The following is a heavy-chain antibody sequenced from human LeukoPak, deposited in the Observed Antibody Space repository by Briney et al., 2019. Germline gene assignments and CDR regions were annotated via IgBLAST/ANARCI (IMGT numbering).Heavy chain of an antibody. V-gene: IGHV1-46*01. Sequence: GASVKVSCKASGYTFTSYYMHWVRQAPGQGLEWMGIINPSGGSTSYAQKFQGRVTMTRDMSTSTDYMELSSLRSDDTAVYYCARGFQEFILDYWGQGTLVTVSS. J-gene: IGHJ4*02. CDR2: INPSGGST. CDR1: GYTFTSYY. D-gene: IGHD2-21*01. CDR3: ARGFQEFILDY.